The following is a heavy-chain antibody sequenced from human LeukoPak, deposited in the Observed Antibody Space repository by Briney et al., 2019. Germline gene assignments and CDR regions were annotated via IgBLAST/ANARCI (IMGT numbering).Heavy chain of an antibody. Sequence: GASVKVSCKASGYPFTKYYIHWVRQAPGPGLQWMGLLNPNTGGTRYARSFEGRVTMTRDTSIDTAYMDLSGLTSDDTATYYCAKSLAGTTVFWWFDPWGQGTVVTVSS. CDR3: AKSLAGTTVFWWFDP. V-gene: IGHV1-2*02. CDR1: GYPFTKYY. D-gene: IGHD1-7*01. J-gene: IGHJ5*02. CDR2: LNPNTGGT.